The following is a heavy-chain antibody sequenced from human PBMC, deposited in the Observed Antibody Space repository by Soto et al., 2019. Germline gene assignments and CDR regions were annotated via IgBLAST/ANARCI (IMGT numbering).Heavy chain of an antibody. V-gene: IGHV1-69*08. CDR2: IAPMSDTA. CDR1: GGTIGRNS. Sequence: QVHLEQSGAEMKKPGASVKVSCKASGGTIGRNSINWVRPAPGQGPEWMGRIAPMSDTAEYAEKFQSRVTFTADTSTNTIFLELSRLTSEDTAIYFCARGGQLRGEMDVWGRGTWVTVSS. CDR3: ARGGQLRGEMDV. J-gene: IGHJ6*04.